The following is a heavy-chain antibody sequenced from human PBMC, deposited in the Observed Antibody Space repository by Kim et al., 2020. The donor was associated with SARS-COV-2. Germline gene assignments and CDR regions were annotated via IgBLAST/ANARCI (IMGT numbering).Heavy chain of an antibody. V-gene: IGHV4-59*08. Sequence: SETLSLTCTVSGSSISSDYWGWVRQPPGKGLEWIGYISYSGSTNYNPSLKSRVTISLDTSKNHFSLKLYSVTAADTAVYYCTRRWALVRDAFDIWGQGT. CDR1: GSSISSDY. D-gene: IGHD1-26*01. CDR3: TRRWALVRDAFDI. J-gene: IGHJ3*02. CDR2: ISYSGST.